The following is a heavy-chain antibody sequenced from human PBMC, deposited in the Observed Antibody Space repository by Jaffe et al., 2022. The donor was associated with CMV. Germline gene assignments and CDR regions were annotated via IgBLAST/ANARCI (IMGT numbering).Heavy chain of an antibody. CDR2: ISGSGFTT. Sequence: EVQLVESGGDLVQPGGSLRISCAASGFTFSNYEMNWVRQAPGKGLEWVSYISGSGFTTFYADSVKGRFTMSRDNTRNSVYLQMNSLRVEDTAVYYCAREPDEHRWNPGYLDYWGRGTLVTVSS. D-gene: IGHD1-1*01. V-gene: IGHV3-48*03. CDR3: AREPDEHRWNPGYLDY. J-gene: IGHJ4*02. CDR1: GFTFSNYE.